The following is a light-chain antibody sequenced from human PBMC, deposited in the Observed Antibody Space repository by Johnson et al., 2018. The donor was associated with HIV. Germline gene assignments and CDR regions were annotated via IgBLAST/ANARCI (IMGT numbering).Light chain of an antibody. CDR2: DNN. V-gene: IGLV1-51*01. CDR3: GTWDSSLSAGGV. J-gene: IGLJ1*01. CDR1: SSNIGNNY. Sequence: QLVLTQPPSVSAAPGQKVTISCSGSSSNIGNNYVSWYQQLPGTAPKLLIYDNNKRPSGIPDRLSGSKSGTSATLGITGLQTGDEADYYCGTWDSSLSAGGVFGTGTKVTVL.